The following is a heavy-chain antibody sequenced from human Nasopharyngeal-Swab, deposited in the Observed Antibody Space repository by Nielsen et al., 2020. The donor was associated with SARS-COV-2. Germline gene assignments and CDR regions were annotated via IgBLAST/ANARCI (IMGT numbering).Heavy chain of an antibody. D-gene: IGHD4-17*01. J-gene: IGHJ4*02. CDR1: GFTFNSYW. CDR2: ISSSSSTI. CDR3: ARDTGRSKMKLPDY. V-gene: IGHV3-48*04. Sequence: GGSLRLSCAASGFTFNSYWMSWVRQAPGKGLEWVSYISSSSSTIYYADSVKGRFTISRDNAKNSLYLQMNSLRAEDTAVYYCARDTGRSKMKLPDYWGQGTLVTVSS.